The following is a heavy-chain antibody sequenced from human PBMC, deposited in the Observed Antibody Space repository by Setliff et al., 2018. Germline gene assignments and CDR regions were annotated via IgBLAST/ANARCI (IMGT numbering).Heavy chain of an antibody. J-gene: IGHJ4*02. Sequence: LRLSCAASGFTFSSYSMNWVRQAPGKGLEWVSYISGSGSTIYYADSVKGRFTISRDNARNTLYLQMNSLRAEDTAVYYCAKDNGKGHLYLLEGYFDYWGQGALVTVSS. D-gene: IGHD2-15*01. CDR2: ISGSGSTI. CDR1: GFTFSSYS. CDR3: AKDNGKGHLYLLEGYFDY. V-gene: IGHV3-48*01.